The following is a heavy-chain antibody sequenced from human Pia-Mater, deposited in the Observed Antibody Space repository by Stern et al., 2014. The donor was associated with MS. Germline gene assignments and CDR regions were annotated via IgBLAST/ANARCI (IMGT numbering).Heavy chain of an antibody. CDR1: GGSVSSSTYY. D-gene: IGHD3-3*01. J-gene: IGHJ4*02. V-gene: IGHV4-39*01. CDR3: ARQGSFDFWSG. Sequence: QVQLVESGPGLVKPSETLSLTCTVSGGSVSSSTYYWGWIRQPPGKNLEWIGSIYYTGRTYYNPSITSRLTISIDASKNQFSLKLPSVTAADTAVYYCARQGSFDFWSGWGQGTLVTVSS. CDR2: IYYTGRT.